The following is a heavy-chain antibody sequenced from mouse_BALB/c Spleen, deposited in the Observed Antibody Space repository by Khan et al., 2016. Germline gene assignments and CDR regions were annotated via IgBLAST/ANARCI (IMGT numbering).Heavy chain of an antibody. D-gene: IGHD3-1*01. CDR3: ARSGSLSYYTLDY. CDR2: IYPGRNNI. Sequence: QMQLEESGPELVKPGASVNMSCKASGYTFTDYVIGWVKQRTGQGLEWIGEIYPGRNNIYYNEKFKDKATLTADKSSSTAYMQLSSLTSEDSAVYFCARSGSLSYYTLDYWGQGASVTVSS. CDR1: GYTFTDYV. V-gene: IGHV1-81*01. J-gene: IGHJ4*01.